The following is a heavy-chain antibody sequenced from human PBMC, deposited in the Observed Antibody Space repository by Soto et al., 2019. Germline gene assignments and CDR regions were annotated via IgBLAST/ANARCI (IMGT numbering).Heavy chain of an antibody. J-gene: IGHJ5*02. D-gene: IGHD4-17*01. CDR1: GFTFSSYA. V-gene: IGHV3-23*01. Sequence: PGGSLRLSCAASGFTFSSYAMSWVRQAPGKGLEWVSAISGSGGSTYYADSVKGRFTISRDNSKNTLYLQMNSLRAEDTAVYYCAKDALRDYGDSQGMNWFDPWGQGTLVTVSS. CDR3: AKDALRDYGDSQGMNWFDP. CDR2: ISGSGGST.